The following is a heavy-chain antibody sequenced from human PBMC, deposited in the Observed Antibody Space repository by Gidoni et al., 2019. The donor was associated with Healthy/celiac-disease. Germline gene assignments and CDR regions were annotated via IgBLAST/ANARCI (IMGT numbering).Heavy chain of an antibody. CDR1: GFTFSTAC. J-gene: IGHJ6*02. CDR2: MKSKTDGGTT. V-gene: IGHV3-15*01. D-gene: IGHD3-10*01. CDR3: TTDFITMVRGVLEYYYGMDV. Sequence: EVQLVESGGGLVKPGGSLRIPCAASGFTFSTACLDWVRKAQGKGLEWVGRMKSKTDGGTTDYAAPVKGRFTISRDDSKNTLYLQMNSLKTEDTAVYYCTTDFITMVRGVLEYYYGMDVWGQGTTVTVSS.